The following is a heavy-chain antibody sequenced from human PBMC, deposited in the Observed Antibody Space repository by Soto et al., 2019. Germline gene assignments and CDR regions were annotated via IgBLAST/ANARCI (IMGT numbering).Heavy chain of an antibody. CDR2: ISYDGSNK. Sequence: QVQLVESGGGVVQPGRSLRLSCAASGFTFSSYGMHWVRQAPGKGLEWVAVISYDGSNKYYADSVKGRFTISRDNSKNTLYLQMNSRRAEDTAVYYCAQDRTSARIWGASNPFHYWGQGTLVTVSS. CDR1: GFTFSSYG. V-gene: IGHV3-30*18. CDR3: AQDRTSARIWGASNPFHY. J-gene: IGHJ4*02. D-gene: IGHD1-26*01.